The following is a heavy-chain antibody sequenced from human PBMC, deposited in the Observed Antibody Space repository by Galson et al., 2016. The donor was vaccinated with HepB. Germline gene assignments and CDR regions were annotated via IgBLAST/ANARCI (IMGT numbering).Heavy chain of an antibody. V-gene: IGHV3-66*01. J-gene: IGHJ4*02. CDR3: ARDPGGGRTHGY. Sequence: SLRLSCAVSGVTVSNNFMSWVRQAPGKGLEWVSLIYSGGSTDYAASVKGRFTISRDNSKNTLYLHMNSLRVEDTAVDYCARDPGGGRTHGYWGQGTLVTVSS. D-gene: IGHD3-16*01. CDR1: GVTVSNNF. CDR2: IYSGGST.